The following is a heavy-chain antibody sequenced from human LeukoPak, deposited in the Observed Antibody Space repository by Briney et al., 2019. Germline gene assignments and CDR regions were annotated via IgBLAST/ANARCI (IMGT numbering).Heavy chain of an antibody. J-gene: IGHJ6*02. V-gene: IGHV3-30-3*01. D-gene: IGHD5-18*01. CDR2: ISYDGSNK. CDR1: GFTFSSYA. Sequence: GGSLRLYCAASGFTFSSYAMHWVRQAPGKGLEWVAVISYDGSNKYYADSVKGRFTISRDNSKNTLYLQMNSLRAEDTAVYYCARSSGLWFQYYYYGMDVWGQGTTVTVSS. CDR3: ARSSGLWFQYYYYGMDV.